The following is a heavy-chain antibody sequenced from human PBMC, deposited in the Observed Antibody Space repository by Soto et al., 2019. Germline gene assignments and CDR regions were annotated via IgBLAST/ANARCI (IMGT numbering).Heavy chain of an antibody. CDR1: GGTFSSYT. J-gene: IGHJ4*02. Sequence: SVKVSCKASGGTFSSYTISWVRQAPGQGLEWMGRIIPILGIANYAQKFQGRVTITADKSTSTAYMELSSLRSEVTAVYYCARDRDDYGDSIWGQGTLVTVSS. D-gene: IGHD4-17*01. V-gene: IGHV1-69*04. CDR3: ARDRDDYGDSI. CDR2: IIPILGIA.